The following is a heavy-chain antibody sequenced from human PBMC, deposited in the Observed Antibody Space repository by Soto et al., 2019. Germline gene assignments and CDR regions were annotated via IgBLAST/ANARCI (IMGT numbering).Heavy chain of an antibody. CDR1: GFTFSSYD. D-gene: IGHD3-16*01. CDR2: LSGSGGST. Sequence: GGSLRLSCAASGFTFSSYDMSWVRQAPGKGLEWVAALSGSGGSTYFADSVRGRFTISRDNFKNTLNLQMSSLRAEDTARYYCAKADRYAGGQGRFYAMDVWGQGTTVTVSS. V-gene: IGHV3-23*01. J-gene: IGHJ6*02. CDR3: AKADRYAGGQGRFYAMDV.